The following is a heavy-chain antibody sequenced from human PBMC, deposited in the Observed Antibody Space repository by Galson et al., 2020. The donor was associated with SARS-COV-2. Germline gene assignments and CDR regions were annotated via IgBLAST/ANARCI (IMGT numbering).Heavy chain of an antibody. J-gene: IGHJ6*03. Sequence: GGSLRLSCAASGFTVSSNYMSWVRQAPGKGLEWVSVINSGGSTYYADSVKGRFTISRHNSKNTLYLQMNSLRAEETAVYYCAVYFWSGYYTDYYYYMDVWGKGTTVTVSS. D-gene: IGHD3-3*01. CDR1: GFTVSSNY. CDR2: INSGGST. V-gene: IGHV3-53*04. CDR3: AVYFWSGYYTDYYYYMDV.